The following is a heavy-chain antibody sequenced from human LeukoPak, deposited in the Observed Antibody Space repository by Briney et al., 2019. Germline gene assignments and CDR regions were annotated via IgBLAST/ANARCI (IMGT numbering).Heavy chain of an antibody. V-gene: IGHV1-18*01. J-gene: IGHJ6*02. CDR2: ISAYNGNT. Sequence: ASVKVSCKASGYTFTSYGISWVRQAPGQGLEWMGWISAYNGNTNYAQKLQGRVTMTTDTSTSTAYMELSRLRSDDTAVYYCARGRWLQNYYGMDVWGQGTTVTVSS. D-gene: IGHD5-24*01. CDR3: ARGRWLQNYYGMDV. CDR1: GYTFTSYG.